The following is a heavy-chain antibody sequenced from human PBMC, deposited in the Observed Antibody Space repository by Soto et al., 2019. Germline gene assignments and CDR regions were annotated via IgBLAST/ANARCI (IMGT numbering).Heavy chain of an antibody. CDR3: AGHGGPPPKQPLDV. CDR1: GGSIATATYY. V-gene: IGHV4-39*01. D-gene: IGHD6-13*01. J-gene: IGHJ4*02. Sequence: SETLSLTCTVSGGSIATATYYWGWVRQTPGKHLEWIGSLYYDGNTYDNPSLRSRVTMSIDTSKNQFSLKISSVTAADTAVYYCAGHGGPPPKQPLDVWGQGTLVTVSS. CDR2: LYYDGNT.